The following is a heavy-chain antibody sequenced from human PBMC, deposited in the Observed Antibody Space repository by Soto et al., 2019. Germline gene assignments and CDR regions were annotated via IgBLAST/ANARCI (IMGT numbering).Heavy chain of an antibody. J-gene: IGHJ4*02. V-gene: IGHV4-34*01. CDR1: GGSFSGYY. Sequence: SETLSLTCAVYGGSFSGYYWSWIRQPPGKGLEWIGEINHSGSTNYNPSLKSRVTISVDTSKNQFSLKLSSVTAADTAVYYCARATFYYYGSGSYPFDYWGQGTLVTVSS. D-gene: IGHD3-10*01. CDR2: INHSGST. CDR3: ARATFYYYGSGSYPFDY.